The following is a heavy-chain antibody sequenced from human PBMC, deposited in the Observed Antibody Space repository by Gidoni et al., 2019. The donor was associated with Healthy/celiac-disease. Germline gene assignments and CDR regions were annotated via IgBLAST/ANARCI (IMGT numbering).Heavy chain of an antibody. CDR1: GFTFSSYW. CDR2: IKQDGSEK. CDR3: ARGMTIFGVVTMFDP. J-gene: IGHJ5*02. Sequence: EVQLVESGGGLVQPGGSLRLSCAASGFTFSSYWMSWVRQAPGKGLEWVANIKQDGSEKYYVDSVKGRFTISRDNAKNSLYLQMNSLRAEDTAVYYCARGMTIFGVVTMFDPWGQGTLVTVSS. V-gene: IGHV3-7*03. D-gene: IGHD3-3*01.